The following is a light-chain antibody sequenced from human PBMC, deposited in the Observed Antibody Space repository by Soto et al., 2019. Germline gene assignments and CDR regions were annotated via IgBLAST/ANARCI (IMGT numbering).Light chain of an antibody. Sequence: QSVLTQPRSVSRSPGQSVTISCTGTSSDVGGYNYVSWYQQHPGKAPKLMIYDVSKRPSGVPDRFSGSKSGNTASLTISGLQAEDEADYYCCSYAGSYRRIFGTGTKVTVL. CDR2: DVS. CDR3: CSYAGSYRRI. V-gene: IGLV2-11*01. J-gene: IGLJ1*01. CDR1: SSDVGGYNY.